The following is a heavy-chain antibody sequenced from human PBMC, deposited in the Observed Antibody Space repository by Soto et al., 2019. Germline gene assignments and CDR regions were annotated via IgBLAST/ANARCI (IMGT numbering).Heavy chain of an antibody. J-gene: IGHJ5*02. Sequence: QLQLQESGSGVVKPSQTLYLTCAVSGGSIRSGAYSWSWIRQPPGKGLEWIGYMYHSGSTYYNPSLKSRVSISVDRSKNQFSLKLSSVTAADTAVYYCARVPSPWGQGTLFTVSS. V-gene: IGHV4-30-2*01. CDR3: ARVPSP. CDR2: MYHSGST. CDR1: GGSIRSGAYS.